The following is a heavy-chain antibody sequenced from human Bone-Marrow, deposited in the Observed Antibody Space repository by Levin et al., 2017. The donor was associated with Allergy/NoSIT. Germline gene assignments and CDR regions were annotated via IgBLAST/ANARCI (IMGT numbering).Heavy chain of an antibody. J-gene: IGHJ4*02. V-gene: IGHV1-46*03. CDR1: GYVFTSYF. Sequence: GESLKISCKASGYVFTSYFLHWVRQAPGQGLEWMGVMNPSDGTTNYAQEFQGRVTMTRDTSTSTVYMELSSLRSEDTAMYYCARGTYTLFDNWGQGTLVTVSS. D-gene: IGHD5-18*01. CDR3: ARGTYTLFDN. CDR2: MNPSDGTT.